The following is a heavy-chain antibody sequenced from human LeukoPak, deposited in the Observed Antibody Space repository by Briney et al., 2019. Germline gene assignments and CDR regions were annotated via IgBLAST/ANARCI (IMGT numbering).Heavy chain of an antibody. Sequence: PGGSLRLSCAASGFTFGSYSMNWVRQAPGKGLEWVSYISSSSSTIYYADSVKGRFTISRDNAKNSLYLQMNSLRAEDTAVYYCARALRYFDWLSTSPEYNWFDPWGQGTLVTVSS. D-gene: IGHD3-9*01. CDR1: GFTFGSYS. V-gene: IGHV3-48*01. CDR3: ARALRYFDWLSTSPEYNWFDP. CDR2: ISSSSSTI. J-gene: IGHJ5*02.